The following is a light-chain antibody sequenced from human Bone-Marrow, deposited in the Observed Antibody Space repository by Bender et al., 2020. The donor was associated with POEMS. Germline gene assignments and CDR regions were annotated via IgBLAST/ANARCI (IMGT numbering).Light chain of an antibody. V-gene: IGLV3-27*01. CDR3: YSAADNNWV. Sequence: SYELTQPSSVSVSPGQTARITCSGDVLAKKYARWFQQKPGQAPVLVIYKDSERSSGTPERFSGSSSGTTVTLTISGAQVEDEADYYCYSAADNNWVFGGGTKLTVL. J-gene: IGLJ3*02. CDR1: VLAKKY. CDR2: KDS.